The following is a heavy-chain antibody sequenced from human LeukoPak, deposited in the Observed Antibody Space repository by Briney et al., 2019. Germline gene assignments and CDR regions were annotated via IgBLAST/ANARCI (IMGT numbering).Heavy chain of an antibody. CDR1: GFTFSSYW. J-gene: IGHJ4*02. CDR2: IKQDGSEK. D-gene: IGHD2-15*01. V-gene: IGHV3-7*01. CDR3: AAMPGYPRAIDY. Sequence: GGSLRLSCAASGFTFSSYWMSWVRQAPGKGLEWVANIKQDGSEKYYVDSVKGRFTISRDNAKNSLYLQMNSLRAEDTAVYYCAAMPGYPRAIDYWRQGTLVTVSA.